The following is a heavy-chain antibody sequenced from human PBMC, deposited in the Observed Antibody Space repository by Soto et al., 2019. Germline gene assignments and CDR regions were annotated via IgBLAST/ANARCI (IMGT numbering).Heavy chain of an antibody. CDR1: VASISNSHW. CDR2: IYHSGST. Sequence: QAQLQESGPGLVKPSGTLSLTCVVSVASISNSHWLSWVRQPPGEGLEWIGEIYHSGSTNYNQSLGSRATISVDKSKNQFSLRLNSVTAADTAVYYCAKAAVYCIESWGPGTLVTVSS. CDR3: AKAAVYCIES. D-gene: IGHD1-20*01. J-gene: IGHJ4*02. V-gene: IGHV4-4*02.